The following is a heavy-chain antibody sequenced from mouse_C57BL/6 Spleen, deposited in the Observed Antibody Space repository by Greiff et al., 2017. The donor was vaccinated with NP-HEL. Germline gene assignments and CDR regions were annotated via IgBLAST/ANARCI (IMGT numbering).Heavy chain of an antibody. J-gene: IGHJ1*03. V-gene: IGHV1-18*01. Sequence: VQLQQSGPELVKPGASVKIPCKASGYTFTDYNMDWVKQSHGKSLEWIGDINPNNGGTNYNQKFKGKATLTVDKSSSTAYMELRSLTSEDTAVYYCARIPPYSYGSSHRYFDVWGTGTTVTGAS. CDR1: GYTFTDYN. CDR2: INPNNGGT. CDR3: ARIPPYSYGSSHRYFDV. D-gene: IGHD1-1*01.